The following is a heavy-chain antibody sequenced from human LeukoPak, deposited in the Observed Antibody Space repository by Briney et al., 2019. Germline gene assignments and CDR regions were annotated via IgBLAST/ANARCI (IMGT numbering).Heavy chain of an antibody. Sequence: GGSLRLSCAASGFTFSSYSMNWVRQAPGKGLEWVSSITSSGRYIYYADSVKGRFTISRDNSKNTLYLQMNSLRGEDTAVYYCAKDGDTMSGTYYYDMDVWGKGTTVTIS. V-gene: IGHV3-21*01. CDR1: GFTFSSYS. J-gene: IGHJ6*03. D-gene: IGHD1-26*01. CDR2: ITSSGRYI. CDR3: AKDGDTMSGTYYYDMDV.